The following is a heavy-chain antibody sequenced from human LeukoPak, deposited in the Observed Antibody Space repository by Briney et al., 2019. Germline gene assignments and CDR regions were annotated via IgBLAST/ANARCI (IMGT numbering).Heavy chain of an antibody. CDR3: AHHGGGTIRIAAFDI. D-gene: IGHD3-3*01. CDR1: GFTFSSYG. CDR2: ISGSGGST. Sequence: PGRSLRLSCAASGFTFSSYGMSWVRQAPGKGLEWVSVISGSGGSTYYADSAKGRFTISRDNSKNTLYLQLNSLRAEDTAIYYCAHHGGGTIRIAAFDIWGQGTMVTVSS. J-gene: IGHJ3*02. V-gene: IGHV3-23*01.